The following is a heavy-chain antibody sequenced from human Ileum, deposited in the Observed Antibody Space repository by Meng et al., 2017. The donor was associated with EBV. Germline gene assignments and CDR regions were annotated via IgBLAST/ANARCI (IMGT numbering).Heavy chain of an antibody. J-gene: IGHJ4*02. CDR2: INHNGGT. CDR1: GGAFSDSF. V-gene: IGHV4-34*01. D-gene: IGHD2-8*02. Sequence: HVKLQQVGAGRLKPSETLSLTFAVSGGAFSDSFWSWICQPPGKGLEWIGEINHNGGTNYNPSLNPSLKSRVTISVDTSKNQFSLKLSSVTAADTAVYYCARGGGVLTPLDYWGQGTLVTVSS. CDR3: ARGGGVLTPLDY.